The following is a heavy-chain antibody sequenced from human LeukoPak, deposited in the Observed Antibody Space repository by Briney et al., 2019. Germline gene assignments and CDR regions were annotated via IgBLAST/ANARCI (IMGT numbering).Heavy chain of an antibody. Sequence: GGSLRLSCAASGFTFSSYAMHWVRQAPGKGLEWVAVISYDGSNKYYADSVKGRLTISRGNSKNTLYLQMNSLRAEDTAVYYCARDQEEAVAGRFDYWGQGTLVTVSS. CDR2: ISYDGSNK. CDR1: GFTFSSYA. J-gene: IGHJ4*02. D-gene: IGHD6-19*01. CDR3: ARDQEEAVAGRFDY. V-gene: IGHV3-30*04.